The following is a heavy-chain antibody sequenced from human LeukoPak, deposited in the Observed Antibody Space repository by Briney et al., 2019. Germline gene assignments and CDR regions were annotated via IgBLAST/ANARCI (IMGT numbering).Heavy chain of an antibody. D-gene: IGHD4-17*01. Sequence: ASVKVSCKASGYTFTNYYMHWVRQAPGQGLEWMGIINPSGGSTSYAQKFQGRVTTTRDTSTSTVYMELSSLRSEDTAVYYCARRTVTHNYYYYYYMDVWGKGTTVTVSS. CDR1: GYTFTNYY. V-gene: IGHV1-46*01. CDR2: INPSGGST. CDR3: ARRTVTHNYYYYYYMDV. J-gene: IGHJ6*03.